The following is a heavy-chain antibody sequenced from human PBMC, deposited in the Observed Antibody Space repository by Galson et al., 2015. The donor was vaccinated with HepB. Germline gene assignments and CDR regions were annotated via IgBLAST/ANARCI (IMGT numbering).Heavy chain of an antibody. CDR2: IKQDGSEK. Sequence: SLRLSCAASGFTFSSYWMSWVRQAPGKGLEWVANIKQDGSEKYYVDSVKGRLTISRDNAKNSLYLQMNSLRAEDTAVYYCARDKGRTTVTTDALYYYYYGMDVWGQGTTVTVSS. V-gene: IGHV3-7*03. CDR3: ARDKGRTTVTTDALYYYYYGMDV. CDR1: GFTFSSYW. J-gene: IGHJ6*02. D-gene: IGHD4-17*01.